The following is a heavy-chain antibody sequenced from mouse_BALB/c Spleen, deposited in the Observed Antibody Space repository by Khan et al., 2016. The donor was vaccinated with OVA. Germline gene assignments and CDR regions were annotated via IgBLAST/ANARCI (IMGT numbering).Heavy chain of an antibody. Sequence: EVQLQQSGPDLVKPGASVKLSCKASGYSFTLYYMSWVKQSHGKSLEWIGRVNPNTDNINYNQEFKGKAILTVDKSSNTAYMELRSLTSEDSAVYCCARGYGFFASWGQGTMVTVSA. CDR1: GYSFTLYY. CDR2: VNPNTDNI. CDR3: ARGYGFFAS. J-gene: IGHJ3*01. V-gene: IGHV1-26*01. D-gene: IGHD1-2*01.